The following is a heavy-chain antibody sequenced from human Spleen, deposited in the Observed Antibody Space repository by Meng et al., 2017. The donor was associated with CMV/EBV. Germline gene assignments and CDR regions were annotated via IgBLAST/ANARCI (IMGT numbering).Heavy chain of an antibody. CDR2: ISSGGSTI. D-gene: IGHD3-3*01. J-gene: IGHJ4*02. Sequence: GGSLRLSCAASGFNFNNYEMNWVRQAPGKGLEWISYISSGGSTIYYADSVKGRFTISRDFANNFLYLQMNNLRAEDTAVYYCARDATDDFWSGYYTSGFDYWGQGTLVTVSS. V-gene: IGHV3-48*03. CDR1: GFNFNNYE. CDR3: ARDATDDFWSGYYTSGFDY.